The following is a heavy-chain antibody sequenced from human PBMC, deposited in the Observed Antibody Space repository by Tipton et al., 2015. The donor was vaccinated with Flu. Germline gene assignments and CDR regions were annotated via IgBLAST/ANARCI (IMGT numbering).Heavy chain of an antibody. CDR1: GGSFSGYY. CDR3: ARASGNR. D-gene: IGHD2/OR15-2a*01. J-gene: IGHJ4*02. V-gene: IGHV4-34*01. Sequence: LRLSCAVYGGSFSGYYWSWIRQPPGKGLEWIGEINHSGSTNYNPSLKSRVTISVDTSKNQFPLKLSSVTAADTAVYYCARASGNRWGQGTLVTVSS. CDR2: INHSGST.